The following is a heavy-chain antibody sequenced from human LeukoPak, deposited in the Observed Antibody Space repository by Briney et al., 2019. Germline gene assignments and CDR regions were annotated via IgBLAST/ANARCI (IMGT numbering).Heavy chain of an antibody. D-gene: IGHD1-26*01. CDR3: AKDFGVVGATWENPPFDY. V-gene: IGHV3-23*01. CDR2: ISGSGGST. J-gene: IGHJ4*02. CDR1: GFTFSSYA. Sequence: PGGSLRLSCAASGFTFSSYAMSWVRQAPGKGLEWVSAISGSGGSTFYADSVKGRFTISRDNSKNTLYLQTNSLRAGDMAVYYCAKDFGVVGATWENPPFDYWGQGTLVTVCS.